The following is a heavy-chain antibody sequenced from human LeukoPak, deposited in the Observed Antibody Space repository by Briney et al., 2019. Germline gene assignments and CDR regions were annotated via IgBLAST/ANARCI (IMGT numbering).Heavy chain of an antibody. Sequence: GGSLRLSCAASGFTFDDYAMHWVRQAPGKGLEWVSGISWKSGSIGYADSVKGRFTISRDNAKNSMYLQMNSLRAETMSLYYCAKDMGLYYDSSGAFHYWAQGTLLTVSS. D-gene: IGHD3-22*01. CDR3: AKDMGLYYDSSGAFHY. V-gene: IGHV3-9*03. J-gene: IGHJ4*02. CDR1: GFTFDDYA. CDR2: ISWKSGSI.